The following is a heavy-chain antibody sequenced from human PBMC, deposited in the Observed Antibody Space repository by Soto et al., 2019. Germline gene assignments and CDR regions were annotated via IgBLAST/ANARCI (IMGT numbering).Heavy chain of an antibody. CDR2: IYYSGST. CDR3: SRVTYYDLLSGSLFDX. V-gene: IGHV4-59*01. D-gene: IGHD3-3*01. Sequence: VSGGSMSSDYWSWILQPPWKGLEWIGYIYYSGSTNYNPSLKSRVTISVDTSKNQFSPKLSSVTAADTAVYYCSRVTYYDLLSGSLFDXWGQVTLVTVSX. J-gene: IGHJ4*02. CDR1: GGSMSSDY.